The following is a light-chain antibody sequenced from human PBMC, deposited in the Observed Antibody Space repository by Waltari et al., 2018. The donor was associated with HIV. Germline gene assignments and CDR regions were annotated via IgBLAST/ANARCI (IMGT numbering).Light chain of an antibody. CDR3: QQYFRIPPT. CDR2: WAS. Sequence: EIVMTQSTASLPVSLGGRAPIHCTSSRTILYSSDNRNYLAWYQQKPRQPPKLLISWASTRESGVPDRFSGSGSGTDFTLTITRLQAEDVAVYHCQQYFRIPPTFGGGTKVEIK. J-gene: IGKJ4*01. V-gene: IGKV4-1*01. CDR1: RTILYSSDNRNY.